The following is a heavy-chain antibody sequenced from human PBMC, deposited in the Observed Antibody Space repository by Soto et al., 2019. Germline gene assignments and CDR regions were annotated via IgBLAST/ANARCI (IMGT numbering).Heavy chain of an antibody. CDR1: GSTFTGYY. Sequence: ASVKVSCTASGSTFTGYYIQWVRQAPGQGLEWMGWTSPSSLATNYAQRFQGRVTMSRDRATSTVYMELSRLRSEDTAVYYCAREDAERATRFLDYWGQGTVVTVSS. D-gene: IGHD2-21*01. CDR2: TSPSSLAT. V-gene: IGHV1-2*02. J-gene: IGHJ4*02. CDR3: AREDAERATRFLDY.